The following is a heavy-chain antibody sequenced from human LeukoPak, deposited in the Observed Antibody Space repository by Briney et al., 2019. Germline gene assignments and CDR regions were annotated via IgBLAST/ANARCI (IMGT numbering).Heavy chain of an antibody. V-gene: IGHV3-15*01. J-gene: IGHJ4*02. CDR1: GFTFSSAW. D-gene: IGHD5-18*01. CDR2: IKSKTDGGTT. CDR3: IGYSYGYGFDY. Sequence: PGGSLGLSCAASGFTFSSAWMSWVRQAPGKGLEWVGRIKSKTDGGTTDYAAPVKGRFTISRDDSKNTLYLQMNSLKTEDTAVYYCIGYSYGYGFDYWGQGTLVTVSS.